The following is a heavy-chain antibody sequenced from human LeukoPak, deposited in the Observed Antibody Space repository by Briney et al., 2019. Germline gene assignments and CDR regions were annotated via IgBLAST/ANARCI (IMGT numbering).Heavy chain of an antibody. D-gene: IGHD6-6*01. CDR1: GFTFRTYW. Sequence: GGSLRLSCAASGFTFRTYWMGWVRQAPGKGLEWVASINQGGSETYYVESVKGRFTISRDNAMNSFFLQMNSLRAEDTAVYYCARLIGDRTIYDYWGQGTLVIVSS. J-gene: IGHJ4*02. CDR3: ARLIGDRTIYDY. CDR2: INQGGSET. V-gene: IGHV3-7*01.